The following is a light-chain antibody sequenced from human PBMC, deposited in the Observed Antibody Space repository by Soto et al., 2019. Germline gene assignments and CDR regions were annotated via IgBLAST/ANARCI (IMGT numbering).Light chain of an antibody. V-gene: IGLV2-14*01. Sequence: QPVLTQPASVSGSPGQSITISCTGTSSDVGGYNYVSWYQQHPDKAPKLMIFEVSNRPSGVSNRFSGSKSGNTASLTISGLQAEDEADYYCSSYTSTSPVVFGGGTKVTVL. J-gene: IGLJ2*01. CDR2: EVS. CDR3: SSYTSTSPVV. CDR1: SSDVGGYNY.